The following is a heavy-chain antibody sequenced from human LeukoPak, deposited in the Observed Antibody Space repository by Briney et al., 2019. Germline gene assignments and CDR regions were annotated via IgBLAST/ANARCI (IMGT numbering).Heavy chain of an antibody. D-gene: IGHD6-19*01. CDR3: AKSSGWYFDY. V-gene: IGHV3-30*18. J-gene: IGHJ4*02. Sequence: SGGSLRLSCAASGFTFSSYDMHWVRQAPGKGLEWVAVISYDGSNKYYADSVKGRFTISRDNSKNTLYLQMNSLRAEDTAVYYCAKSSGWYFDYWGQGTLVTVSS. CDR1: GFTFSSYD. CDR2: ISYDGSNK.